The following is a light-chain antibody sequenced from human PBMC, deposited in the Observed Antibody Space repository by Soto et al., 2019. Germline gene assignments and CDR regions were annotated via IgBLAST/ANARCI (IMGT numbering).Light chain of an antibody. CDR1: SSDVGGYNY. J-gene: IGLJ3*02. CDR3: SSYTSSSPRV. Sequence: QSVLTQPASVSGSPGQSITISRTGTSSDVGGYNYVSWYQQHPGKAPKLMIYDVSNRPSGVSNRFSGSKSGNTASLTISGLQAEDEADYYCSSYTSSSPRVFGGGTKVTVL. V-gene: IGLV2-14*01. CDR2: DVS.